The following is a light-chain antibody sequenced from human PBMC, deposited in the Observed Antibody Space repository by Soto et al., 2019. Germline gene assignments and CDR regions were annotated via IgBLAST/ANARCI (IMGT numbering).Light chain of an antibody. J-gene: IGLJ1*01. CDR3: GSWDSSMSAYV. Sequence: QSVLTQPPSVSAAPGQKVTISCSGSSSNIGGNSVSWYQQLPGTAPKLLIYDDNKRPSGIPDRFSGSKSGTSATLGITGVQTGDEADHYCGSWDSSMSAYVFGTGTKGTVL. CDR2: DDN. CDR1: SSNIGGNS. V-gene: IGLV1-51*01.